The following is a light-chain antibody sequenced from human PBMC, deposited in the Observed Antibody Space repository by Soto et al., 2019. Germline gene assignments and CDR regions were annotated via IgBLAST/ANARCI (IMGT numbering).Light chain of an antibody. V-gene: IGKV3D-15*01. CDR1: QSVSNN. CDR2: GAS. CDR3: QQYDDWLRLT. J-gene: IGKJ4*01. Sequence: EIVLTQSPGTLSLSPGERATLSCRASQSVSNNYLAWYQQKPGQAPRLLIFGASSRATGIPARFSGSGSGTEFNLTISSLQSEDFAVYFCQQYDDWLRLTFGGGTKVDI.